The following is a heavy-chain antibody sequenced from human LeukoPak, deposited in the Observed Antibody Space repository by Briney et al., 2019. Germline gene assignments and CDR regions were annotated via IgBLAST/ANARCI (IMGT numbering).Heavy chain of an antibody. Sequence: ASVKVSCKASGYTLTSYFIHWVRQAPGQGLEWMGIINPSGGSTSYAQKFQGRVTMTRDTSTSTVYMELSSLRSEDPAVYYCARDQDWNYAFDIWGQGTMVTVSS. CDR3: ARDQDWNYAFDI. CDR2: INPSGGST. V-gene: IGHV1-46*01. CDR1: GYTLTSYF. J-gene: IGHJ3*02. D-gene: IGHD1-7*01.